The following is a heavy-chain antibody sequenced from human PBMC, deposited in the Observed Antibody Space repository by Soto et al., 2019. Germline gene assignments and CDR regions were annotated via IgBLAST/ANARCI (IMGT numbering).Heavy chain of an antibody. Sequence: SVKVSCKASGYTFTNYGFSWVRQAPAQGLECMGWISGYNGDTNDAQKFQGRVTITTDATTRTPYMVLRSLRAVDTAVYSCASLQRELRTGFYNSLDVWGQGTTVTVCS. J-gene: IGHJ6*02. CDR2: ISGYNGDT. CDR1: GYTFTNYG. D-gene: IGHD1-26*01. V-gene: IGHV1-18*04. CDR3: ASLQRELRTGFYNSLDV.